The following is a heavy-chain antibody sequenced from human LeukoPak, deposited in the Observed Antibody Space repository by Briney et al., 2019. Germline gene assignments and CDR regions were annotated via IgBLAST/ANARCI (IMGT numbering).Heavy chain of an antibody. Sequence: PGGSLSLSCAASGFSFSSYAMSWVRQAPGKGLEWVSGISGSGDSTYYADSVKGRFTISRDNSKNTLYLQMNSLRAEDTAVYYCAKDEGATRQYYFDCWGQGTTVTVSS. CDR2: ISGSGDST. D-gene: IGHD2-15*01. J-gene: IGHJ4*02. CDR3: AKDEGATRQYYFDC. V-gene: IGHV3-23*01. CDR1: GFSFSSYA.